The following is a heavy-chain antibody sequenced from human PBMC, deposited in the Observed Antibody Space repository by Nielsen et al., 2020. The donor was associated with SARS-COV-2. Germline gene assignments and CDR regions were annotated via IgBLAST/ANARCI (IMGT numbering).Heavy chain of an antibody. V-gene: IGHV4-34*09. Sequence: SETLSLTCGVSFGSFSDYSWGWIRQPPGKGLEWIGVITYSGSTNYNPSLKSRVTISVDTSKNQFSLKLSSVTAADTAVYYCARFNYDILTGYDYWGQGTLVTVSS. D-gene: IGHD3-9*01. CDR2: ITYSGST. CDR3: ARFNYDILTGYDY. J-gene: IGHJ4*02. CDR1: FGSFSDYS.